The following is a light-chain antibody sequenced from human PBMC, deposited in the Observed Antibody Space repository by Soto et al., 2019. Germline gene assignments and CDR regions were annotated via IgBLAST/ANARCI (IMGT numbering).Light chain of an antibody. Sequence: QSVLTQPPSVSGTPGQNITISCTGSSSNIGGGYDVHWYQQLPGTAPNLLIYDNRNRPSGVPDRFSGSKSGTSASLAISGLQAEDEADYYCQSYDSSLSASYVFGTGTKLTVL. CDR3: QSYDSSLSASYV. J-gene: IGLJ1*01. CDR2: DNR. V-gene: IGLV1-40*01. CDR1: SSNIGGGYD.